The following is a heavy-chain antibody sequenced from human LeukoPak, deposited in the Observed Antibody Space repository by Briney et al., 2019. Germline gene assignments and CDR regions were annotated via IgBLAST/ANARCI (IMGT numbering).Heavy chain of an antibody. J-gene: IGHJ4*02. CDR3: ARLQGVLKTYHYFEY. D-gene: IGHD3-16*01. V-gene: IGHV5-51*01. CDR1: GYSFTSYW. CDR2: IHPSDSDT. Sequence: PGESLKISCKGSGYSFTSYWIGWVRQMPGKGLEWMGIIHPSDSDTRYSPSFQGQVTISADKSISTAYLQWSSLKASDTAMYHCARLQGVLKTYHYFEYWGQGTLVTVSS.